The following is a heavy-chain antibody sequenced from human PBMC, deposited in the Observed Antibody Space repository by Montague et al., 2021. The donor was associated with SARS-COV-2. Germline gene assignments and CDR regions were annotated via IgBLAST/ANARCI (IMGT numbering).Heavy chain of an antibody. D-gene: IGHD5-24*01. V-gene: IGHV3-33*01. J-gene: IGHJ4*02. CDR2: IWYDESNS. CDR1: GFSFSDYA. CDR3: AREKKEVQMDY. Sequence: SLRLSCAASGFSFSDYAMHWVRQAPGLALEWVAVIWYDESNSYCADSVKGRFTISRDNSKNAVYLQMNSLTADDTAIYYCAREKKEVQMDYWGLGTLVTVSS.